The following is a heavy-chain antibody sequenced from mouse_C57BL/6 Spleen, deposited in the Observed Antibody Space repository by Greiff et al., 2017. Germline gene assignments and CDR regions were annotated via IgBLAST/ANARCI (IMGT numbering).Heavy chain of an antibody. Sequence: QVQLQQPGAELVRPGTSVKLSCKASGYTFTSYWMHWVKQRPGQGLEWIGVIDPSDSYTNYNQKFKGQATLTVDTSSSTAYMQLSSLTSEDSAVYYGARRGYPNYYAMDYWGQGTSVTVSS. V-gene: IGHV1-59*01. CDR1: GYTFTSYW. D-gene: IGHD5-1-1*01. CDR2: IDPSDSYT. CDR3: ARRGYPNYYAMDY. J-gene: IGHJ4*01.